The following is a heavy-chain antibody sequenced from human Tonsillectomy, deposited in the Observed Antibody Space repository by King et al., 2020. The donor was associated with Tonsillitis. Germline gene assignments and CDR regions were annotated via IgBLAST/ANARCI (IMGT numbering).Heavy chain of an antibody. Sequence: VQLVESGGGLVKPGGSLRLSCAASGFTFSSYSMNWVRQAPGKGLEWVSSISSSSSYIYYADSVKGRFTISRDNAKNSLYLQMNSLRAEDTAVYYCARVLITIFGVVFPEGDYNYYGMDVWGQGTTVTVSS. V-gene: IGHV3-21*01. J-gene: IGHJ6*02. CDR1: GFTFSSYS. CDR3: ARVLITIFGVVFPEGDYNYYGMDV. D-gene: IGHD3-3*01. CDR2: ISSSSSYI.